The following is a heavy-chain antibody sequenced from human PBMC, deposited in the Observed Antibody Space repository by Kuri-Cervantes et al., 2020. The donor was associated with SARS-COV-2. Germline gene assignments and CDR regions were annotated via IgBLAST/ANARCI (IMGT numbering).Heavy chain of an antibody. CDR1: GGSISSHY. J-gene: IGHJ6*03. CDR2: IYYSGST. CDR3: ARDGGSGYDWTDYYYYYMDV. V-gene: IGHV4-59*11. D-gene: IGHD5-12*01. Sequence: ESLKISCTVSGGSISSHYWSWIRQPPGKGLEWIGYIYYSGSTNYNPSLKSRVTISVDTSKNQFSLKLSSVTAADTAVYYCARDGGSGYDWTDYYYYYMDVWGKGTTVTVSS.